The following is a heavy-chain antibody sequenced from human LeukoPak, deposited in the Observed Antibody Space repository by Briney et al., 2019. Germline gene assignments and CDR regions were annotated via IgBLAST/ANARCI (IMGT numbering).Heavy chain of an antibody. CDR2: IYYSGST. V-gene: IGHV4-39*01. D-gene: IGHD6-19*01. Sequence: SETLSLTCTVSGGSISSSSYYWGWIRQPPGTGLEWIGSIYYSGSTYYNPSLKSRVTISVDTSKNQFSLKLSSVTAADTAVYYCARHVSSSGWYSYPSWGQGTLVTVSS. CDR1: GGSISSSSYY. J-gene: IGHJ4*02. CDR3: ARHVSSSGWYSYPS.